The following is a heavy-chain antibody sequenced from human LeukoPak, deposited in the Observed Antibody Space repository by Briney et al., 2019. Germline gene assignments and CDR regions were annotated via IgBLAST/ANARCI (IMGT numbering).Heavy chain of an antibody. V-gene: IGHV3-66*01. CDR1: GFTVSSNY. CDR3: ARGPLAVAGNDY. D-gene: IGHD6-19*01. Sequence: PGGSLRLSCAASGFTVSSNYMSWVRQAPGKGLEWVSVIYSGGSTYYADSVKGRFTISRDNSKNTPYLQMNSLRAEDTAVYYCARGPLAVAGNDYWDQGTLVTVSS. J-gene: IGHJ4*02. CDR2: IYSGGST.